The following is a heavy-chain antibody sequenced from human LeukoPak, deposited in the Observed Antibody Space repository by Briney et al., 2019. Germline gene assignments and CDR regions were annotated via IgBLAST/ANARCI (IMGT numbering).Heavy chain of an antibody. J-gene: IGHJ4*02. Sequence: ASVKVSCRASGYTFTGYYMHWVRQAPGQGLEWMGWINPNSGGTNYAQKFQGRVTMTRDTSISTAYMELSRLRSDDTAVYYCARDGVGSGSYFSWGQGTLVTVSS. CDR1: GYTFTGYY. D-gene: IGHD3-10*01. V-gene: IGHV1-2*02. CDR2: INPNSGGT. CDR3: ARDGVGSGSYFS.